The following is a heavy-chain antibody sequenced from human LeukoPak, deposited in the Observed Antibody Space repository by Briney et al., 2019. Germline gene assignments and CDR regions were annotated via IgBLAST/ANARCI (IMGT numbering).Heavy chain of an antibody. J-gene: IGHJ4*02. V-gene: IGHV4-34*01. Sequence: PSETLSLTCAVSGGSFSGYYWSWIRQPPGQGLEWIGEINHSGSTNYNPSLKSRVTISVDTSKNPFSLKLSSVTAADTAVYYCARGMCSGGSCPPGYYFDYWGQGTLVTVSS. D-gene: IGHD2-15*01. CDR2: INHSGST. CDR3: ARGMCSGGSCPPGYYFDY. CDR1: GGSFSGYY.